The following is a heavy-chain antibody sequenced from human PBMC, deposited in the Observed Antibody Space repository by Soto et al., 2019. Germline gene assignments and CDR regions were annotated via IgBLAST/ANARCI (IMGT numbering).Heavy chain of an antibody. CDR1: GYTFTSYD. J-gene: IGHJ3*02. D-gene: IGHD2-15*01. Sequence: QVPLVQSGAEVKKPGASVKVSCKASGYTFTSYDINWVRQATGQGLEWMGWMNPNSGNTGYAQKFQGRVTMTRNTSISTAYMELSSLRSEDTAVYYCARVPTRYVVRLNRPPIIKYAFDIWGQGTMVTVSS. V-gene: IGHV1-8*01. CDR3: ARVPTRYVVRLNRPPIIKYAFDI. CDR2: MNPNSGNT.